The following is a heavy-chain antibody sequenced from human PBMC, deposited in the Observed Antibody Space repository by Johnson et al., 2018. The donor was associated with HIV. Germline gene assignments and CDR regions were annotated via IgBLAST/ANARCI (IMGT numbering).Heavy chain of an antibody. J-gene: IGHJ3*02. Sequence: VQLVESGGGLVKPGGSLRVSCAASGFTFSNAWMSCVRQAPGKGLAWVSRIKSKTYGGTTDYAAPVKGRFSISRDDSKNTLYLQMNSLKTEDTAVYYCTTTSSSGYTNSYAFDIWGQGTMVTVSS. CDR2: IKSKTYGGTT. CDR1: GFTFSNAW. CDR3: TTTSSSGYTNSYAFDI. D-gene: IGHD6-6*01. V-gene: IGHV3-15*01.